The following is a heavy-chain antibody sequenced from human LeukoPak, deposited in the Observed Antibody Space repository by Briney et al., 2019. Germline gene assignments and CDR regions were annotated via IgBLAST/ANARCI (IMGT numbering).Heavy chain of an antibody. V-gene: IGHV4-4*09. CDR1: GGSISSYY. Sequence: SETLSLTCTVSGGSISSYYWSWIRQPPGKGLEWIGYIYTSGSTNYNPSLKSRVTISVDTSKNQFSLKLSSVTAADTAVYYCARFMVAGSYCYYYYMDGWGKGTTVTVSS. J-gene: IGHJ6*03. D-gene: IGHD6-19*01. CDR3: ARFMVAGSYCYYYYMDG. CDR2: IYTSGST.